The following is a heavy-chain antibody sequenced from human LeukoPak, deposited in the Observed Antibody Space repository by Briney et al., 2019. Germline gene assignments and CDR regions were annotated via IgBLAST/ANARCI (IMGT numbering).Heavy chain of an antibody. CDR2: INPNSGGT. V-gene: IGHV1-2*02. Sequence: GASVKVSCKASGYTFTGYYMHWVRQAPGQGLEWMGWINPNSGGTNYAQKFQGRVTMTRDTSISTAYMELSRLRSDDTAVYYCARDRYYYDSSGQIDYWGQGTLVTVSS. CDR1: GYTFTGYY. D-gene: IGHD3-22*01. CDR3: ARDRYYYDSSGQIDY. J-gene: IGHJ4*02.